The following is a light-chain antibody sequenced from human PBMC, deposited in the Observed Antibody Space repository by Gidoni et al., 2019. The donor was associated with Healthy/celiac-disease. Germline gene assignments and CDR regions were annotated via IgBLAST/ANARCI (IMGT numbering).Light chain of an antibody. CDR2: GNS. V-gene: IGLV1-40*01. CDR3: QSYDSSLSGPVV. J-gene: IGLJ2*01. Sequence: QSVLTQSPSVSGAPGQRVTISCTGSSSNIGAGYDVHGYQQLPGTAPKLLIYGNSNRPSGVPDRFSGSKSGTSASLAITGLQAEDEADYYCQSYDSSLSGPVVFGGGTKLTVL. CDR1: SSNIGAGYD.